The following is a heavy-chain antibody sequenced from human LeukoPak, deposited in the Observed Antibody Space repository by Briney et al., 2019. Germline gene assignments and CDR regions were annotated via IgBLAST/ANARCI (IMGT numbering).Heavy chain of an antibody. CDR2: IYYSGST. CDR3: ARIPEPPSITMIVVGPARSAFDI. V-gene: IGHV4-39*07. CDR1: GVSISSYY. J-gene: IGHJ3*02. D-gene: IGHD3-22*01. Sequence: SETLSLTCTVSGVSISSYYWSWIRQPPGKGLEWIGSIYYSGSTYYNPSLKSRVTISVDTSKNQFSLKLSSVTAADTAVYYCARIPEPPSITMIVVGPARSAFDIWGQGTMVTVSS.